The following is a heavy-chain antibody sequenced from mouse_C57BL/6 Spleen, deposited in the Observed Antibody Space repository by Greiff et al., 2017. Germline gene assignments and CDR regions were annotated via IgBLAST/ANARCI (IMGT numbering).Heavy chain of an antibody. J-gene: IGHJ4*01. CDR2: IWSGGSK. CDR1: GFSFTSYG. Sequence: VKLMESGPGLVQPSQTLSITCTVSGFSFTSYGVHWVRQSPGKGLEWLGVIWSGGSKDYNADFISSLSISKDNSKSQVFYKMNSLQGDDTALYYCARNSLRTHYYAMDYWGQGTSVTVSA. D-gene: IGHD1-1*01. CDR3: ARNSLRTHYYAMDY. V-gene: IGHV2-2*01.